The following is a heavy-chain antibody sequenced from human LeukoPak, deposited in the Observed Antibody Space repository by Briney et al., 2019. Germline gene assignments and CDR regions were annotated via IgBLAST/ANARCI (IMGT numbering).Heavy chain of an antibody. CDR2: ISGSGGST. Sequence: SGGSLTLSCAASGFTLSSYAMSWVRQAPGKGLEWVSAISGSGGSTYYADSVKGRFTISRDNSKNTLYLQMNSLRAEDTAVYYCAKPRDSSGYYSYFDYWGQGTLVTVSS. CDR1: GFTLSSYA. CDR3: AKPRDSSGYYSYFDY. J-gene: IGHJ4*02. V-gene: IGHV3-23*01. D-gene: IGHD3-22*01.